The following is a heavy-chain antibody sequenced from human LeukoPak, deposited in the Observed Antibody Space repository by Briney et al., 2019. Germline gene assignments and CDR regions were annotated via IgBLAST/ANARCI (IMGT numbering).Heavy chain of an antibody. J-gene: IGHJ5*02. D-gene: IGHD5-18*01. CDR1: GFTFSSYG. CDR3: AKPRGPNGYDHENWFDP. V-gene: IGHV3-30*18. Sequence: GGSLRLSCAASGFTFSSYGMHWVRQAPGKGLEWVAVISYDGSNKYYADSVKGRFTISRDNSKNTLYLQMNSLRAEDTAVYYCAKPRGPNGYDHENWFDPWGQGTLVTVSS. CDR2: ISYDGSNK.